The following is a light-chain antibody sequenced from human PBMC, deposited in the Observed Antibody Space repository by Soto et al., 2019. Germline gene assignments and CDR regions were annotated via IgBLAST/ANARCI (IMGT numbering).Light chain of an antibody. V-gene: IGKV1-27*01. CDR3: HKYSSSPWT. Sequence: DIQMTQSPSSLSASVGDRVTISCRASQGIANDLARDQQKPGKVHELLIYAASTLHSGVPSRFSGSGSGTDFTLTISRLQPEDDASYYCHKYSSSPWTFGQGTKVEIK. J-gene: IGKJ1*01. CDR1: QGIAND. CDR2: AAS.